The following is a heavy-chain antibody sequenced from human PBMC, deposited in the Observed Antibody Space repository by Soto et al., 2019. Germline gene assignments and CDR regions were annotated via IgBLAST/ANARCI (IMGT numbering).Heavy chain of an antibody. V-gene: IGHV1-69*06. CDR1: GGTFSTYA. CDR3: SATIYSDSYYYGMDV. J-gene: IGHJ6*02. D-gene: IGHD3-3*01. Sequence: QVQLVQSGVEVKKPGSSVKVSCKASGGTFSTYAINWVRQAPGQGLEWMGGIIPIFNSANYAQKFQGRVTIIADRSTSTAYMELGSLRSEDTAVYYCSATIYSDSYYYGMDVWGQGTTVTVSS. CDR2: IIPIFNSA.